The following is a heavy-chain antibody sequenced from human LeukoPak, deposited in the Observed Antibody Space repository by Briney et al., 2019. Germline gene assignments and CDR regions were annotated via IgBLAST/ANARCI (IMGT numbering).Heavy chain of an antibody. CDR3: ARDRYTSRWYILDY. D-gene: IGHD6-13*01. CDR2: ISDSSNTI. CDR1: GFTFSTYA. V-gene: IGHV3-48*02. Sequence: GGSETLFCAASGFTFSTYAMNWVRQAPGKGLEWVSYISDSSNTIYYADSVKGRLTISRDNAKNSLYLQMNTLRDEDTAVYYCARDRYTSRWYILDYWGQGALGSASS. J-gene: IGHJ4*02.